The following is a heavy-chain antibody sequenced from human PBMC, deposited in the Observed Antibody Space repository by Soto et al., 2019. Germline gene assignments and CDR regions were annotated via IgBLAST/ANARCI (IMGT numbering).Heavy chain of an antibody. D-gene: IGHD1-1*01. CDR3: ARGSGIVALPGELEDVKYDY. V-gene: IGHV4-34*01. Sequence: QVQLQQWGAGLVKPSETLSLSCAVYGQSFSGHSWAWIRQPPGKVLEWNGEINESGSTYYNPSLKSRVTISTDTSKNQFSLKLSSVSAADTAAYFCARGSGIVALPGELEDVKYDYWGQGTLVNVSS. CDR2: INESGST. J-gene: IGHJ4*02. CDR1: GQSFSGHS.